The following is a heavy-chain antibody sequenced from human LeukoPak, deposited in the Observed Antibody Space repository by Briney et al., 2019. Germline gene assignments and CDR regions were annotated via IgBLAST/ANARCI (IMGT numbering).Heavy chain of an antibody. Sequence: GGSLRLSCAASGFTLSTYAMSWVRQTPGKGLEWVAATSSSDAGTYHADSVRGRLTISRDSSKNSLYLQMNSLRAEDTAVYYCAELGITMIGGVWGKGTTVTISS. J-gene: IGHJ6*04. V-gene: IGHV3-23*01. CDR3: AELGITMIGGV. CDR2: TSSSDAGT. D-gene: IGHD3-10*02. CDR1: GFTLSTYA.